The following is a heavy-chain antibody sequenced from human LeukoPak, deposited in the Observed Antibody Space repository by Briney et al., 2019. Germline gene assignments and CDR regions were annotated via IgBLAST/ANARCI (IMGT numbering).Heavy chain of an antibody. CDR3: ARLGYYGSGSLNWFDP. CDR1: GGSISSSSYY. CDR2: IYYSGST. J-gene: IGHJ5*02. D-gene: IGHD3-10*01. V-gene: IGHV4-39*01. Sequence: SETLSLTCTVSGGSISSSSYYWGWIRQPPGKGLEWIGSIYYSGSTYYNPSLKSRVTISVDTSKNQFSLKLSSVTAADTAVYYCARLGYYGSGSLNWFDPWGQGTLVTVSS.